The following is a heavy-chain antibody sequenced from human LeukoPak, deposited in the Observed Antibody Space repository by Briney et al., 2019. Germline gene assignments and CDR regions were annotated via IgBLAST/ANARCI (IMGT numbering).Heavy chain of an antibody. J-gene: IGHJ5*02. Sequence: GGSLRLSCAASGFTFSSYAMSWVRQAPGKGLEWVSAISGSGGSTYYADSVKGRFTISRDNSKNTLYLQMNSLRAEDTAVYYWAKGGNTRKQYNWFDPWGQGTLVTVSS. CDR3: AKGGNTRKQYNWFDP. D-gene: IGHD1-14*01. V-gene: IGHV3-23*01. CDR1: GFTFSSYA. CDR2: ISGSGGST.